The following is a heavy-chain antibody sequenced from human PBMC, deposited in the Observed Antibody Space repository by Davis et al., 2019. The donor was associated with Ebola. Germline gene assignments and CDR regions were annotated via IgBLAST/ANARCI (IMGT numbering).Heavy chain of an antibody. CDR2: ISSSGSTI. J-gene: IGHJ6*02. V-gene: IGHV3-48*03. CDR1: GFTFSSYE. CDR3: ARVGGGIVVVPAAIRYYYGMDV. Sequence: GGSLRLSCAASGFTFSSYEMNWVRQAPGKGLEWVSYISSSGSTIYYADSVKGRFTISRDNAKNSLYLQMNSLRAEDTAVYYCARVGGGIVVVPAAIRYYYGMDVWGQGTTVTVSS. D-gene: IGHD2-2*01.